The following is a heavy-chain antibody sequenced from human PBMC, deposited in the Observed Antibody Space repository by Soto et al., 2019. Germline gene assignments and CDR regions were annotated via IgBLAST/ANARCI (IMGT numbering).Heavy chain of an antibody. CDR2: ISYDGRDK. Sequence: QVQLVESGGGVVQPGRSLRLSCAASGFPFTSYGMHWVREGPDKGLEWVAIISYDGRDKYYADSVKGRFTISRDNSKNHQYLQMNSMRPEDPASYYCVEGQYYFDYRGQGSLVMVSS. V-gene: IGHV3-30*03. CDR1: GFPFTSYG. CDR3: VEGQYYFDY. J-gene: IGHJ4*02.